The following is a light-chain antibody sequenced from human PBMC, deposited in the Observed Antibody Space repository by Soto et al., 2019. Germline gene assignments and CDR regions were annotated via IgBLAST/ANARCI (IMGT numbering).Light chain of an antibody. V-gene: IGKV3-15*01. Sequence: MTQSPSSLSASVGDRVTITCRASQSVSSTLAWYQQKPGQAPRLLIYGASTRAAGIPARFSGSGSGTEFTLTISSLQSEDFAVYYCQQYNNWPRTFGQGTKVEIK. CDR1: QSVSST. CDR2: GAS. J-gene: IGKJ1*01. CDR3: QQYNNWPRT.